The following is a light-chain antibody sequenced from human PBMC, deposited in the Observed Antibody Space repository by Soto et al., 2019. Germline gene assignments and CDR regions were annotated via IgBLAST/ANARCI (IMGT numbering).Light chain of an antibody. CDR1: QSVSSY. Sequence: EIVLTQSPATLSLSPGERATLSCRASQSVSSYLAWYQQKPGQAPRLLIYDASNRATGIPARFSSSGSGTDFTLTISSLEPEDFAVYYCQQRSNWFTFGPGTKVDIK. J-gene: IGKJ3*01. CDR2: DAS. CDR3: QQRSNWFT. V-gene: IGKV3-11*01.